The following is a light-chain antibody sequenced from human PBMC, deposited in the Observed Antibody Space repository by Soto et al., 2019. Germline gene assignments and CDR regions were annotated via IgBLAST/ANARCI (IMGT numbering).Light chain of an antibody. CDR2: KAS. V-gene: IGKV1-5*03. CDR1: QTISNS. J-gene: IGKJ2*01. CDR3: QQSFHTPYT. Sequence: DIQVTQSPSTLSASVGDRVTITCRISQTISNSLAWFQQKPGKAPKLLIYKASTLEGGVPSRFNGSGSGTEFTLSISSLQPDDFATYYCQQSFHTPYTFGQGTKLEI.